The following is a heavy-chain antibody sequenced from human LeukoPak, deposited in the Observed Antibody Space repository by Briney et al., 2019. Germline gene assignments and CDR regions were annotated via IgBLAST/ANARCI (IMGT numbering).Heavy chain of an antibody. J-gene: IGHJ4*02. D-gene: IGHD5/OR15-5a*01. CDR1: GDSITSGHYY. CDR3: ARDDVYDPV. CDR2: IYYSGST. V-gene: IGHV4-30-4*01. Sequence: PSETLSLTCTVPGDSITSGHYYWSWIRQPPGRGLEWIGYIYYSGSTYYNPSLKSRVTISVDTSKNQFSMKLNSVTAADTAVYYCARDDVYDPVWGQGTLVTVSS.